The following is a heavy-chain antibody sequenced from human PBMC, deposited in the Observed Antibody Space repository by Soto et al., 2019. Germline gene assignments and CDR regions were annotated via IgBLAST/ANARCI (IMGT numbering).Heavy chain of an antibody. Sequence: GESLKISCKGSGYSFTSYWIGWVRQMPGKGLEWMGIIYPGDSDTRYSPSFQGQVTISADKSISTAYLQWSSLKASDTAMHYCARHGYSGSYYYYYGMDVWGQGTTVTVSS. V-gene: IGHV5-51*01. J-gene: IGHJ6*02. CDR1: GYSFTSYW. D-gene: IGHD1-26*01. CDR3: ARHGYSGSYYYYYGMDV. CDR2: IYPGDSDT.